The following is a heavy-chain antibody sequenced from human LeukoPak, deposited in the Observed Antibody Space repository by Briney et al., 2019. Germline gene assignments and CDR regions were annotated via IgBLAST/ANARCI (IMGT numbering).Heavy chain of an antibody. CDR3: ARDYGSGYHDY. V-gene: IGHV4-34*01. CDR1: GGSFSGYY. CDR2: INHRGST. D-gene: IGHD3-22*01. J-gene: IGHJ4*02. Sequence: SETLSLTCVVYGGSFSGYYWSWIRQSPGKGLEWIGEINHRGSTNYNPSLKRRVTISLDTSKNHFSLKLSSVTAADTAVYYCARDYGSGYHDYWGQGTLVTVSS.